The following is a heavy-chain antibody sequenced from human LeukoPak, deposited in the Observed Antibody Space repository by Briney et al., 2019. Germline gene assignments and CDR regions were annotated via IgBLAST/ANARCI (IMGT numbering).Heavy chain of an antibody. Sequence: GRSLRLSCAASGFTFDDFAMHWVRQAPGKGLEWVSGINWNSGYIGYAGSVKGRFTISRDNAKSSLYLQMNSLRTEDTALYYCAKDRGVGIYYFDSWGQGTLVTVSS. V-gene: IGHV3-9*01. CDR1: GFTFDDFA. D-gene: IGHD1-26*01. CDR3: AKDRGVGIYYFDS. CDR2: INWNSGYI. J-gene: IGHJ4*02.